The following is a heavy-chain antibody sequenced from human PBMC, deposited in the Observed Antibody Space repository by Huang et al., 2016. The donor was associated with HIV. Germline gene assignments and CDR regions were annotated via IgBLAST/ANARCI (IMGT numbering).Heavy chain of an antibody. Sequence: QMRFQESGPGLVKPSGTLSLTCNVSGGSINTGRYYWGWLRQPPGRGLEWVGGLDDTGKLHYDPSLKERITMSADTPKNQFSLNLSAVTAADTAIYYCARNHDFWRGRMFAISYFDVWGRGTLVTVAS. CDR2: LDDTGKL. J-gene: IGHJ2*01. D-gene: IGHD3-3*01. CDR1: GGSINTGRYY. CDR3: ARNHDFWRGRMFAISYFDV. V-gene: IGHV4-39*01.